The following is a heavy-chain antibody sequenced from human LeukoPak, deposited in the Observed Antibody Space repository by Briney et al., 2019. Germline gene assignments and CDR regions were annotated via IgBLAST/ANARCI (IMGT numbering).Heavy chain of an antibody. J-gene: IGHJ4*02. CDR2: INHSGST. D-gene: IGHD5-12*01. Sequence: SETLSLTCAVYGGSFSGYYWSWIRQPPGKGLEWIGEINHSGSTNYNPSLKSRVTISVGTSKNQFSLKLSSVTAADTAVYYCARTRYSGYDKKPIDYWGQGTLVTVSS. CDR3: ARTRYSGYDKKPIDY. CDR1: GGSFSGYY. V-gene: IGHV4-34*01.